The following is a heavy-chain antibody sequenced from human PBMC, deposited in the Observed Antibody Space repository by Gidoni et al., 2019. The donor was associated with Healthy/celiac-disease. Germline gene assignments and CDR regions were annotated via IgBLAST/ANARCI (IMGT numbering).Heavy chain of an antibody. Sequence: EVQLVESGGGLVKPGGSLRLSCAASGFPFSNAWMTWVRQAPGKGLEWVGRIKSKTDGGTTDYAAPVKGRFTISRDDSKNTLYLQMNSLKTEDTAVYYCTTLRVVSNYYYYYYMDVWGKGTTVTVSS. CDR1: GFPFSNAW. CDR2: IKSKTDGGTT. D-gene: IGHD3-3*01. V-gene: IGHV3-15*07. CDR3: TTLRVVSNYYYYYYMDV. J-gene: IGHJ6*03.